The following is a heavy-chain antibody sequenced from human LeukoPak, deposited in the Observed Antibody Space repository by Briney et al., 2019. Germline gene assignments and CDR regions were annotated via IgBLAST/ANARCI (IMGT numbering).Heavy chain of an antibody. CDR3: TRAVDYGDYVWTDSYYYYYGMDV. D-gene: IGHD3-16*01. V-gene: IGHV7-4-1*02. CDR2: INTKTGNP. Sequence: ASVKVSCKASGYTFTNYPMIWVRQAPGQGLEWMGWINTKTGNPTYAQGFTGRFIFSLDTSVGTTYLQINSLKTEDTAVYYCTRAVDYGDYVWTDSYYYYYGMDVWGQGTTVTVSS. CDR1: GYTFTNYP. J-gene: IGHJ6*02.